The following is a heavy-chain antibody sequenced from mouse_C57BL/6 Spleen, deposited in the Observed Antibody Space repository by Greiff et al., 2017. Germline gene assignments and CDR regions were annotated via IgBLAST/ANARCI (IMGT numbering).Heavy chain of an antibody. CDR3: ARHPGYAMDY. J-gene: IGHJ4*01. CDR2: INPYNGGT. Sequence: VQLQQSGPVLVKPGASVKMSCKASGYTFTDYYMNWVKQSHGKSLEWIGVINPYNGGTSYNQKFKGKATLTVDKSSSTAYMELNSLTSEDSAVYYCARHPGYAMDYWGQGTSGTVSS. V-gene: IGHV1-19*01. CDR1: GYTFTDYY.